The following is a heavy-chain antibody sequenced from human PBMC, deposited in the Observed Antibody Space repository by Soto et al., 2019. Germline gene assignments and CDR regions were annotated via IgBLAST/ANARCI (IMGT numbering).Heavy chain of an antibody. J-gene: IGHJ4*02. CDR3: ARSSALISSWVPSARRSYYFDF. CDR1: GYSFTSYW. D-gene: IGHD6-6*01. Sequence: AGGSLKISCKGSGYSFTSYWIGWVRQMPGTGLEWMGIIYPGDSDTRYSPSFPRQVTISADKSISTAYLQWSSLKASDTAMYYCARSSALISSWVPSARRSYYFDFWGQGTLVTVSS. CDR2: IYPGDSDT. V-gene: IGHV5-51*01.